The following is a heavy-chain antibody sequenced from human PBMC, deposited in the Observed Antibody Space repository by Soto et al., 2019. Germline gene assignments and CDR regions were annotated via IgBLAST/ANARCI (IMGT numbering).Heavy chain of an antibody. Sequence: QVTVKESGPVLVKPTETLTLTCTVSGFSFSSPRMGVSWIRQPPGKALEWLAHIFSNDEKSYSTSLQSRLTISTDTSKSQVVLTMTDVDPADTATYFCARIGEGYTFGDGDYNWFDPWGQGTLVTVSS. CDR3: ARIGEGYTFGDGDYNWFDP. CDR2: IFSNDEK. D-gene: IGHD5-18*01. CDR1: GFSFSSPRMG. V-gene: IGHV2-26*02. J-gene: IGHJ5*02.